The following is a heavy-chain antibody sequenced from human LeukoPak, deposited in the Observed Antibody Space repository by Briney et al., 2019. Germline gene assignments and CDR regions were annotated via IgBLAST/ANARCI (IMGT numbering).Heavy chain of an antibody. CDR1: GFTFSSYA. V-gene: IGHV3-30-3*01. Sequence: PGGSLRLSCAASGFTFSSYAMHWVRQAPGKGLEWVAVISYDGSNKYYADSVKGRFTISRDNSKNTLYLQMNSLRAEDTAVYYCAREIVVVPAAIPDYWGQGTLVTVSS. J-gene: IGHJ4*02. CDR2: ISYDGSNK. D-gene: IGHD2-2*01. CDR3: AREIVVVPAAIPDY.